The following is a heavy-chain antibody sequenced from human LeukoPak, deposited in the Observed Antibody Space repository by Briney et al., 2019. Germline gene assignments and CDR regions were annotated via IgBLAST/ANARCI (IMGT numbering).Heavy chain of an antibody. CDR3: ARFTTVVPAFWYFDL. Sequence: PSETLSLTCIVSGASISNYYWSWIRQPPGKGLEWIGYIFYSGSTNYNPSLKSRVTISLATSKNQFPLQLRSVTAADTAAYYCARFTTVVPAFWYFDLWGRGTLVTVSS. CDR2: IFYSGST. D-gene: IGHD4-23*01. J-gene: IGHJ2*01. CDR1: GASISNYY. V-gene: IGHV4-59*08.